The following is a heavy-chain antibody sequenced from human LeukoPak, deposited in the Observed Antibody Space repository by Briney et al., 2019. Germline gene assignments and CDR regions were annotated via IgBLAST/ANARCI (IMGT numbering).Heavy chain of an antibody. V-gene: IGHV4-30-2*01. D-gene: IGHD2-2*01. J-gene: IGHJ6*04. CDR1: GGSISGGGYS. CDR2: IDDSGSN. CDR3: ARDQGYCSSTSCENYYYYGMDV. Sequence: PSGTLCLTCAVSGGSISGGGYSWSWIRQPPGKGLEWLGYIDDSGSNYYNPSLKSRVTISVDRSKNQFYLKLSSVTAADTAVYYCARDQGYCSSTSCENYYYYGMDVWGKGTTVTVSS.